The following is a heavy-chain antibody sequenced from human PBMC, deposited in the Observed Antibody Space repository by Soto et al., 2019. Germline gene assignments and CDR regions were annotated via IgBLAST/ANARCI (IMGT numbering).Heavy chain of an antibody. V-gene: IGHV4-39*01. J-gene: IGHJ5*02. D-gene: IGHD3-3*02. Sequence: SETLSLTCAVSGDSISSSSYYWAWIRQPPGKGLEWIGSIHYRANSYYSPSLKSRITISVDTSKNQISLRLSSVTAADTAVYYGARPLQLAVSGFDPWGQGTLVTVSS. CDR1: GDSISSSSYY. CDR2: IHYRANS. CDR3: ARPLQLAVSGFDP.